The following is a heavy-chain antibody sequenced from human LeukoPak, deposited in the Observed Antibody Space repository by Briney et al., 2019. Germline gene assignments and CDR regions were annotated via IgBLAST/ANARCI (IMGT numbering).Heavy chain of an antibody. D-gene: IGHD2-2*01. J-gene: IGHJ4*02. CDR2: IWYDGSNK. Sequence: AGGSLRLSCAASGFTFSSYVMHWVRQAPGKGLEWVAVIWYDGSNKYYADSVKGRFTISRDNSKNTLYLQMNSLRAEDTAVYYCARVEYCSSTSCSLNVDYWGQGTLVTVSS. V-gene: IGHV3-33*01. CDR3: ARVEYCSSTSCSLNVDY. CDR1: GFTFSSYV.